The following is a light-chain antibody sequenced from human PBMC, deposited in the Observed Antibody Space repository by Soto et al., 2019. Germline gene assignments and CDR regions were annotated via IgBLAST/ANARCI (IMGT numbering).Light chain of an antibody. Sequence: EIVLTQSPGTLSLSPGERATFSCRASQSFSSSYIAWYQQKRGQAPRRLIYGASIRATGIPDRFSGSGSGTDFTLTISRLEPEDFELHYCQQYHNPPLVFGQGTQLDIX. CDR3: QQYHNPPLV. CDR2: GAS. V-gene: IGKV3-20*01. J-gene: IGKJ1*01. CDR1: QSFSSSY.